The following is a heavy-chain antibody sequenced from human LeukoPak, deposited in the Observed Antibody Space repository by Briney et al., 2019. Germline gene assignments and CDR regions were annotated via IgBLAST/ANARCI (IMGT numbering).Heavy chain of an antibody. CDR2: INPHSGGT. CDR1: RYTFTAYC. D-gene: IGHD4-17*01. Sequence: ASVQVSCKASRYTFTAYCIHWVRQAPGQGLEWLGWINPHSGGTNYAQRFQGRVTMTRDTSITTAYMELNRLRSDDTAVYYCSTTVTNNYYFAYWGQGILVTVSS. V-gene: IGHV1-2*02. CDR3: STTVTNNYYFAY. J-gene: IGHJ4*02.